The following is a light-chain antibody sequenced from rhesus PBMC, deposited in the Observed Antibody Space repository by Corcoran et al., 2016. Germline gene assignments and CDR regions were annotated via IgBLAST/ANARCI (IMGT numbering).Light chain of an antibody. J-gene: IGKJ4*01. Sequence: DIQMTQSPSSLSASVGDTVTITCRASQGISSWLDWYQQKPGKAPKLLIYKASSLQSGVPSRFSGSGSGTDFTLTISSLQSEDFATYYCQQYSSRPLTFGGGTKVEIK. V-gene: IGKV1-22*01. CDR1: QGISSW. CDR2: KAS. CDR3: QQYSSRPLT.